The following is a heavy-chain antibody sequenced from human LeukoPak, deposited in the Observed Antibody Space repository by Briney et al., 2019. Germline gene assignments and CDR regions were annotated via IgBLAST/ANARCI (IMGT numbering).Heavy chain of an antibody. CDR2: IHSSGSA. CDR3: ARHGVNVTTIPDYSYYYMDV. CDR1: GDSISSYY. Sequence: SETLSLTCAVSGDSISSYYWSWIRQPPGKGLKWIAYIHSSGSADYNPSLKSRVTISVDTSKNQVSLKLNSVTAADTAVYYCARHGVNVTTIPDYSYYYMDVWGKGTTVTVSS. V-gene: IGHV4-4*09. J-gene: IGHJ6*03. D-gene: IGHD3-3*01.